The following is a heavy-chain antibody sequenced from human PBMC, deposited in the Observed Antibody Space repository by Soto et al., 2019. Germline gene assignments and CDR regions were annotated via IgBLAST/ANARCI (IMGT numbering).Heavy chain of an antibody. J-gene: IGHJ4*02. CDR1: GFTFTNAW. Sequence: EVQLVESGGGLVQPGESLRLSCAAYGFTFTNAWMSWVRQAPGKGVELVGRIKSKTDGVTTDYTAPVKGRFTISRDASKNTLYLQINSLETEDTAVYYCATDRAIMEAVIFDSWGQGTLVTVSS. CDR2: IKSKTDGVTT. CDR3: ATDRAIMEAVIFDS. V-gene: IGHV3-15*01. D-gene: IGHD2-15*01.